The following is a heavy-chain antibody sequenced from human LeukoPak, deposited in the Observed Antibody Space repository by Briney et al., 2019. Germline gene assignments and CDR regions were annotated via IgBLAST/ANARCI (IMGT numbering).Heavy chain of an antibody. CDR2: ISYDGSNK. D-gene: IGHD5-18*01. CDR3: AKDFGWRSVDTAMVNY. CDR1: GFTFSSYG. J-gene: IGHJ4*02. Sequence: PGGSLRLSCAASGFTFSSYGMHWVRQAPGKGLEWVAVISYDGSNKYYADSVKGRFTISRDNSKNTLYLQMNSLRAEDTAVYYCAKDFGWRSVDTAMVNYWGQGALVTVSS. V-gene: IGHV3-30*18.